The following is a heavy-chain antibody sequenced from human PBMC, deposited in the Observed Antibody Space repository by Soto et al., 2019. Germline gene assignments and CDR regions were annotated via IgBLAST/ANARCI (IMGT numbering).Heavy chain of an antibody. CDR1: GFTVSSNY. J-gene: IGHJ6*03. Sequence: GGSLRLSCAASGFTVSSNYMSWVRQAPGKGLEWVSVIYSGGSTYYADSVKGRFTISRHNSKNTLYLQMNSLRAEDTAVYYCARGIAAAGLGLYYYYYMEVWGKGTTVTVSS. CDR2: IYSGGST. V-gene: IGHV3-53*04. CDR3: ARGIAAAGLGLYYYYYMEV. D-gene: IGHD6-13*01.